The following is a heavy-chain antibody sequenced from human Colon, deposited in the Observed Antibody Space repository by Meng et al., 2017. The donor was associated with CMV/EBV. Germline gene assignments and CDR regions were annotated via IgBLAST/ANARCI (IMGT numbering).Heavy chain of an antibody. CDR3: VRESWYFDF. Sequence: VQLVQAGAEVKKPGASVKVSCKTSGYTFTANHLHWVRQAPGQGLEWMGWIYPQDGGKYFAKKFQDRVTLTRDTSITTAYMELSGLTSDDTAIYYCVRESWYFDFWGEGTLVTVSS. J-gene: IGHJ4*02. CDR2: IYPQDGGK. D-gene: IGHD6-13*01. V-gene: IGHV1-2*02. CDR1: GYTFTANH.